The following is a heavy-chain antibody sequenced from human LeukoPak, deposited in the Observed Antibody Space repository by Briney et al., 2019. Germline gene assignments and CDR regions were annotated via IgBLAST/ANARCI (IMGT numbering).Heavy chain of an antibody. V-gene: IGHV1-69*13. CDR2: IIPMSGTT. CDR3: ARDKGYYYYYYMDV. CDR1: GGSFSSYA. J-gene: IGHJ6*03. Sequence: SVKVSCKASGGSFSSYAIIWVRQAPGQGPEWMGGIIPMSGTTNYAQKFQGRVTIIADESTSTAYMELRSLRSDDTAVYYCARDKGYYYYYYMDVWGKGTTVTVSS.